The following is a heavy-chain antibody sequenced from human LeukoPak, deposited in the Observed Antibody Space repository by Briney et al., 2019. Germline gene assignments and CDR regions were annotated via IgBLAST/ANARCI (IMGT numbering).Heavy chain of an antibody. Sequence: GGSLRLSCAASGFTFSHYYMTWVRQTPGKGLEWVSSISGSSGYIFYADSVKGRFTISRDNSKNTLYLQMNSLRAEDTAVYYCAKGMGGFDQWGQGTLVTVSS. CDR1: GFTFSHYY. V-gene: IGHV3-21*04. D-gene: IGHD3-16*01. CDR2: ISGSSGYI. CDR3: AKGMGGFDQ. J-gene: IGHJ4*02.